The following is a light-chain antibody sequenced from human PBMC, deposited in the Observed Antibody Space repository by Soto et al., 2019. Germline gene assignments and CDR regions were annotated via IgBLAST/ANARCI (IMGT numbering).Light chain of an antibody. CDR3: QQYGSSPIT. Sequence: EVVMTQSPATVSVSPLERASLSCMASQSVSSNLAWYQQKPGQAPRLLIYGASNRATGIPGRFSGSGSGTDFTLTISRLEPEDFAIYYCQQYGSSPITFGQGTRLEIK. CDR2: GAS. V-gene: IGKV3D-15*01. CDR1: QSVSSN. J-gene: IGKJ5*01.